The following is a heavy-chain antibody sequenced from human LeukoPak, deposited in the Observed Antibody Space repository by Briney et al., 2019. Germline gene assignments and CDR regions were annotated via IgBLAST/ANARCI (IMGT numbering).Heavy chain of an antibody. J-gene: IGHJ4*02. CDR1: GYTFTVYY. D-gene: IGHD3-9*01. CDR3: ARDVELDILTGYDDSVFDY. Sequence: ASVKVSCKASGYTFTVYYMHWVRQAPGQGLEWMGWINPNSGGTNYAQKFQGRVTMTRDTSISTAYMELSRLRSDDTAVYYCARDVELDILTGYDDSVFDYWGQGTLVTVSS. V-gene: IGHV1-2*02. CDR2: INPNSGGT.